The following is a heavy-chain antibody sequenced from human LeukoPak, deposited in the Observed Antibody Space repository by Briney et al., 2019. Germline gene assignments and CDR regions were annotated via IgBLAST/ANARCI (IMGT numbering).Heavy chain of an antibody. CDR2: IYHSGNT. CDR1: GGSTSNSNYY. Sequence: SETLSLTCTVSGGSTSNSNYYWGWIRQPPGKGLEWIGNIYHSGNTYYNPSLKSRVTISVDTSKNQFSLKLNSVSAADTAVYYCARTYYYYYYMDVWGKGTTVTVSS. J-gene: IGHJ6*03. CDR3: ARTYYYYYYMDV. V-gene: IGHV4-39*07.